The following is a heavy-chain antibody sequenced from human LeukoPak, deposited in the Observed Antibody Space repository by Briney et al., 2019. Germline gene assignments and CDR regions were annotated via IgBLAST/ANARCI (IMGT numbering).Heavy chain of an antibody. Sequence: SETLSLTCSVSGGYISSYYWSWIRQPPGEGLEWIGYIYYTGSTNYNPSLESRVTISIDTSKKQLSLKLRSVTAADTAVYYCARDRRESSKPNDAFDIWGQGTMVTVSS. D-gene: IGHD4-11*01. CDR3: ARDRRESSKPNDAFDI. J-gene: IGHJ3*02. V-gene: IGHV4-59*01. CDR2: IYYTGST. CDR1: GGYISSYY.